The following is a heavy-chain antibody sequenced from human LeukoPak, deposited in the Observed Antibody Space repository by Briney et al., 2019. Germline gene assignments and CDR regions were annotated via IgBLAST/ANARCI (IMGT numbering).Heavy chain of an antibody. CDR3: ARKENVYYYFDY. D-gene: IGHD3-10*01. Sequence: SSETLSLTCTVSGGSISSGGYYWGWIRQPPGKGLEWIGYIYHSGTTYYNPSLQSRVTMSVDTSKNQFSLKLSSVTAVDTAVYYCARKENVYYYFDYWGQGTLVTVSS. CDR2: IYHSGTT. CDR1: GGSISSGGYY. J-gene: IGHJ4*02. V-gene: IGHV4-61*05.